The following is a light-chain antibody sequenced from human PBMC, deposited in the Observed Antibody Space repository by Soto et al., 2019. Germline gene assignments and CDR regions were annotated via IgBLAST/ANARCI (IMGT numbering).Light chain of an antibody. V-gene: IGKV3-20*01. CDR3: QQYGSSYPWT. CDR1: QSVPRSY. Sequence: EIVFTQSPGTLSLSPGERATLSCRAGQSVPRSYLAWYQQKPGQAPRLLIYGTSSRATGIPDRFSGSGSGTDFTLTISRLEPEDFAVYYCQQYGSSYPWTFGQGTKVDI. J-gene: IGKJ1*01. CDR2: GTS.